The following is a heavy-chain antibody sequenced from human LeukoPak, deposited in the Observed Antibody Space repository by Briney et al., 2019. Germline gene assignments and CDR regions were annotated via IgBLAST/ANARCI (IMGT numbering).Heavy chain of an antibody. V-gene: IGHV3-7*05. D-gene: IGHD1-26*01. CDR2: IKQDGSEK. CDR3: ARDGTSIVGSLDY. Sequence: PGGSLRLSCAASGFTVISNYMSWVRQAPGKGLEWVASIKQDGSEKYYVDSVKGRFTISRDNAKNSLYLQMNSLRAEDTAVYYCARDGTSIVGSLDYWGQGTLVTVSS. J-gene: IGHJ4*02. CDR1: GFTVISNY.